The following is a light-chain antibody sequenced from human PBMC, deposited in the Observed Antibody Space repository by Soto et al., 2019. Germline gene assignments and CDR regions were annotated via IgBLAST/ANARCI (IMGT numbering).Light chain of an antibody. CDR3: SSYTSSTSRVV. Sequence: QSVLTQPASVSGSPGQSITISCTGTSSDLGGYNYGSWYQQHPGKAPKLMIYDVSNRPSGVSNRFSGSKSGNTASLTISGLQAEDEADYYCSSYTSSTSRVVFGGGTQLTVL. V-gene: IGLV2-14*01. J-gene: IGLJ2*01. CDR1: SSDLGGYNY. CDR2: DVS.